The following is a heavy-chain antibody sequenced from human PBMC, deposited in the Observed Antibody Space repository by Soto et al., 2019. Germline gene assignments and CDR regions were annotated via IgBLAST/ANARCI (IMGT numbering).Heavy chain of an antibody. CDR1: GYTFTSYG. J-gene: IGHJ4*02. Sequence: QVQLVQSGAEVKKPGAPVKVSCKASGYTFTSYGISWVLQAPRQGLEWMGWISAYNGNTDYAQKLQGRVTMTTDTSTSTAYMEPRSLRSDDTAVYYCARDPGHYYDCSGYCYGDYWGQGTLVTVSS. CDR3: ARDPGHYYDCSGYCYGDY. D-gene: IGHD3-22*01. V-gene: IGHV1-18*01. CDR2: ISAYNGNT.